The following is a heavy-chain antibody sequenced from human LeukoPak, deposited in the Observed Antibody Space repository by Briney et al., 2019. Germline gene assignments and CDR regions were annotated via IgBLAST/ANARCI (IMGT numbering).Heavy chain of an antibody. V-gene: IGHV3-21*01. CDR2: ISSSSSYI. D-gene: IGHD6-13*01. CDR3: ARSPRYSRLNRG. Sequence: PGGSLRLSCATSGFTFSTYSMNWVRQAPGKGLEWVSSISSSSSYIYYADSVKGRFTITRGDAKNSLYLQINSLRAEDTALYYCARSPRYSRLNRGWGQGTLVTVSS. CDR1: GFTFSTYS. J-gene: IGHJ4*02.